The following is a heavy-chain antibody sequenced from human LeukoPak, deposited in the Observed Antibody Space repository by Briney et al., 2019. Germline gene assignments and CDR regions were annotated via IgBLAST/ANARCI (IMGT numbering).Heavy chain of an antibody. V-gene: IGHV3-7*01. CDR3: ASGRHDFLH. J-gene: IGHJ4*02. CDR2: INLAGIEE. Sequence: GGSLRLSCAASGFVFSTYWMTWVRQAPGKGLEWLANINLAGIEEPYVASSLKGRFTISRDNAKNSLYLQMTSLRVEDTAVYYCASGRHDFLHWGQGTLVTVSS. CDR1: GFVFSTYW. D-gene: IGHD3/OR15-3a*01.